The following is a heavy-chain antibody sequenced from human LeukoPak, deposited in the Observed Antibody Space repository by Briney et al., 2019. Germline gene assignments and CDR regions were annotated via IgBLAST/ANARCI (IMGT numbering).Heavy chain of an antibody. CDR1: GFTFSDYY. Sequence: PGGSLRLSCAASGFTFSDYYMSWIRQAPGKGLEWVSYISSSGSTIYYADSVKGRFTISRDNAKNSLYLQMNSLRDDDTAIYYCVKDSSYRHVAAEGYCDFWGQGTLVTVSS. V-gene: IGHV3-11*04. CDR3: VKDSSYRHVAAEGYCDF. J-gene: IGHJ4*02. CDR2: ISSSGSTI. D-gene: IGHD6-13*01.